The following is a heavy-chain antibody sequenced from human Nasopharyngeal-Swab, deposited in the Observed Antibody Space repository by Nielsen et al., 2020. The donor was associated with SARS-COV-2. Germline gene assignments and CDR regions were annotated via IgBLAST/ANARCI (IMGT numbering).Heavy chain of an antibody. CDR2: INPSGGSA. V-gene: IGHV1-46*01. Sequence: ASVKVSCKASGYTFSGNYIHWVRQAPGQGLEWMGIINPSGGSATYAQRFQGKVTMTRDTSTSTVFMELSSLKSEDTAVYYCVRDRYGSGSFLGYWGQGTLVTVSS. D-gene: IGHD3-10*01. CDR1: GYTFSGNY. CDR3: VRDRYGSGSFLGY. J-gene: IGHJ4*02.